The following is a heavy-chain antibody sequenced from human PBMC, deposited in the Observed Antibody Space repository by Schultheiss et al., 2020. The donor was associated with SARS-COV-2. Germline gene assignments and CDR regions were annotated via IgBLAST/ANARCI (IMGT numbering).Heavy chain of an antibody. CDR1: GGSVSSGSYY. V-gene: IGHV4-61*01. CDR2: IYYSGST. CDR3: ARRYYGSGSYGY. J-gene: IGHJ4*02. D-gene: IGHD3-10*01. Sequence: SQTLSLTCTVSGGSVSSGSYYWSWIRQPPGKGLEWIGYIYYSGSTNYNPSLKSRVTISVDTSKNQFSLKLSSVTAADTAVYYCARRYYGSGSYGYWGQGTLVTVSS.